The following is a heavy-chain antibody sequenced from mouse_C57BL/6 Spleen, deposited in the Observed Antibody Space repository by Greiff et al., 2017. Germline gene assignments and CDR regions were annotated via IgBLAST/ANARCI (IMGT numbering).Heavy chain of an antibody. CDR2: IYPGNGDT. CDR3: ARWDYDGYFDV. V-gene: IGHV1-12*01. Sequence: QVQLKESGAELVRPGASVKMSCKASGYTFTSYNMHWVKQTPRQGLEWIGAIYPGNGDTSYTQKLKGKATLTVDKSSSTAYMQLSSLTSEDSAVYFCARWDYDGYFDVWGTGTTVTVSS. D-gene: IGHD2-4*01. J-gene: IGHJ1*03. CDR1: GYTFTSYN.